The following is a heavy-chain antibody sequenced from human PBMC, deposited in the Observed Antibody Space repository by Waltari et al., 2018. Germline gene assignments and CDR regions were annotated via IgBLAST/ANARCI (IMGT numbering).Heavy chain of an antibody. Sequence: QVQLVQSGAEVKKPGSSVKVSCKASGSTFSSYAITWVRPAPGQGLEWMGGIIPIFGTANYAQKFQGRVTITTDESTSTAYMELSSLRSEDTAVYYCARGDYYDSSGYYYEYFDYWGQGTLVTVSS. CDR1: GSTFSSYA. J-gene: IGHJ4*02. CDR2: IIPIFGTA. D-gene: IGHD3-22*01. V-gene: IGHV1-69*05. CDR3: ARGDYYDSSGYYYEYFDY.